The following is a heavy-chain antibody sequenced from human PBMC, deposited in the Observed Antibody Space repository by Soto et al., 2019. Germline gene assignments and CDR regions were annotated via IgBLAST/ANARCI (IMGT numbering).Heavy chain of an antibody. CDR2: ISSSSSYI. J-gene: IGHJ1*01. CDR3: AREGQYGDPEYFHH. Sequence: GGSLRLSCAASGFTFSSYSMNWVRQAPGKGLEWVSSISSSSSYIYYADSVKGRFTISRDNAKNSLYLQMNSLRAEDTAVYYCAREGQYGDPEYFHHWGQGTLVTVSS. CDR1: GFTFSSYS. D-gene: IGHD4-17*01. V-gene: IGHV3-21*01.